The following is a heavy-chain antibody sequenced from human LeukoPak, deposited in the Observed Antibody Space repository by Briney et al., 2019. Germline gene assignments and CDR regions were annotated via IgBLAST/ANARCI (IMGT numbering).Heavy chain of an antibody. CDR3: AKCRVVPAAIYAFDI. CDR1: GFTFSSYS. CDR2: ISSSSSYI. Sequence: GGSLRLSCAASGFTFSSYSMNWVRQAPGKGLEWVSLISSSSSYIYYADSVKGRFTISRDNSKNTLYLQMNSLRAEDTAVYYCAKCRVVPAAIYAFDIWGQGTMVTVSS. D-gene: IGHD2-2*01. V-gene: IGHV3-21*04. J-gene: IGHJ3*02.